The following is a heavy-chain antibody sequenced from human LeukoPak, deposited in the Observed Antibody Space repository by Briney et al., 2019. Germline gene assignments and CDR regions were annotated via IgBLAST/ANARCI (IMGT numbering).Heavy chain of an antibody. D-gene: IGHD3-22*01. V-gene: IGHV4-59*08. J-gene: IGHJ4*02. CDR2: IYYSGST. CDR1: GGSFSSYY. CDR3: ARAYFDTSAYYPHFEF. Sequence: SETLSLTCTVSGGSFSSYYWTWIRQPPGKGLEWIGYIYYSGSTNYNPSLKSRLTISIDTSKNQFFLKLSSVTAADTAVYYCARAYFDTSAYYPHFEFWGPGTLVTVSS.